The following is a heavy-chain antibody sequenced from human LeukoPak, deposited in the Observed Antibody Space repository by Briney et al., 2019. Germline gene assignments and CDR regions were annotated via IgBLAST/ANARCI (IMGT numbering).Heavy chain of an antibody. CDR1: GYRFTAYF. D-gene: IGHD6-13*01. CDR3: ARHIAAANWFDP. Sequence: ASVKVSCKASGYRFTAYFIHWMRQAPGQGLEWMGWINPTSGGTNYAQKFQGRVTLTRDTSISTAYMDLGSLRSDDTAVYYCARHIAAANWFDPWGQGTLVTVSS. CDR2: INPTSGGT. V-gene: IGHV1-2*02. J-gene: IGHJ5*02.